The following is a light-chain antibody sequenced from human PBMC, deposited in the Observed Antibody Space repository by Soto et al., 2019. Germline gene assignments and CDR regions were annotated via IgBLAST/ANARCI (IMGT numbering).Light chain of an antibody. CDR1: SSDVGGYSF. Sequence: QSVLTQPASVSGSPGQSITISCTGTSSDVGGYSFVSWYQQHPGKAPKLIFYEATKRPSGVSPRFSASKSGNTASLTISGLQTEDEADYYCYSYAGDNLFVFGGGTKLTVL. CDR3: YSYAGDNLFV. J-gene: IGLJ3*02. CDR2: EAT. V-gene: IGLV2-23*01.